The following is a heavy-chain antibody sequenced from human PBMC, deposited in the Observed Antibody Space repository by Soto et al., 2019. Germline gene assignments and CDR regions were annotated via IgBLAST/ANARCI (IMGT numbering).Heavy chain of an antibody. CDR2: IYYSGST. J-gene: IGHJ6*02. V-gene: IGHV4-59*01. CDR3: ARDPSITIFGRRDYYYGMDV. CDR1: GGSIRSYH. Sequence: PSETLSVPCTVSGGSIRSYHLSWILQPPGKGLEWIGYIYYSGSTNYNPSLKSRVTISVDTSKNQFSLKLSSVTAADTAVYYCARDPSITIFGRRDYYYGMDVWGQGTTVTVSS. D-gene: IGHD3-3*01.